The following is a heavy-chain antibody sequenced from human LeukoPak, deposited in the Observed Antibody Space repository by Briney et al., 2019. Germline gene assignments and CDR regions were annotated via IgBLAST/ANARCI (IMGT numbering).Heavy chain of an antibody. J-gene: IGHJ4*02. CDR3: ARVFRGIAAAGSFDY. V-gene: IGHV1-2*06. CDR1: GYTFTGYY. Sequence: ASVKVSCKASGYTFTGYYMHWVRQAPGQGLERMGRINPNSGGTNYAQKFQGRVTMTRDTSISTAYMELSRLRSDDTAVYYCARVFRGIAAAGSFDYWGQGTLVTVSS. CDR2: INPNSGGT. D-gene: IGHD6-13*01.